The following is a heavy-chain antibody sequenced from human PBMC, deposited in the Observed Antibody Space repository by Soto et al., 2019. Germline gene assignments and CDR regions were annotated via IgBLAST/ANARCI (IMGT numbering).Heavy chain of an antibody. Sequence: QVQLQESGPGLVKPSETLSLTCTVSGGSISSYYWSWIRQPPGKGLEWIGYIYYSGSTNYNPSLKSRVTISVDTSKNQFSLKLSSVTAADTAVYYCARADRRLYYYGMDVWGQGTTVTVSS. D-gene: IGHD6-25*01. CDR1: GGSISSYY. J-gene: IGHJ6*02. CDR2: IYYSGST. CDR3: ARADRRLYYYGMDV. V-gene: IGHV4-59*01.